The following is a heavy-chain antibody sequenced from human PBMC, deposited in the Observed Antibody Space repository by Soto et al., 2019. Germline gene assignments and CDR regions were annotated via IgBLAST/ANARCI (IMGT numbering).Heavy chain of an antibody. CDR1: GFTFSSYD. CDR3: AKTVSVRGVIWRRDYYYYMDV. CDR2: IDTAGDT. D-gene: IGHD3-10*01. Sequence: GGSLRLSCAASGFTFSSYDMHWVRQATGKGLEWVSGIDTAGDTYYSGSVKGRFTISRDNAKNSLYLQMNSLRAEDTAVYYCAKTVSVRGVIWRRDYYYYMDVWGKGTTVTVSS. V-gene: IGHV3-13*01. J-gene: IGHJ6*03.